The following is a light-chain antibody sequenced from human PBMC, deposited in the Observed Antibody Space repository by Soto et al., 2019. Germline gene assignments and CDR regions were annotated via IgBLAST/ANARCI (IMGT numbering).Light chain of an antibody. J-gene: IGLJ2*01. V-gene: IGLV2-14*01. Sequence: QSVLTQPASGSGFPGQSSPISCTGTSSDVGGYNYVSWYQQHPGKAPKLTIYDVSNRPSRVSHRFYCSQSGNTAHLTVSGLQAEEEADYDCSSYTSSSTLFGGGTKVTVL. CDR3: SSYTSSSTL. CDR1: SSDVGGYNY. CDR2: DVS.